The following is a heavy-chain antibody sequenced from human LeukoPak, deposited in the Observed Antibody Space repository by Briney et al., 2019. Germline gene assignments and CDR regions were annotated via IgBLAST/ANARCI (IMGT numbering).Heavy chain of an antibody. J-gene: IGHJ4*02. V-gene: IGHV1-2*06. CDR2: INPNNGGT. CDR1: EYTFTGYY. CDR3: TRESGSYHGNDF. D-gene: IGHD1-26*01. Sequence: PGASVKVSCKASEYTFTGYYMHWVRQAPGQGLEWMGRINPNNGGTNYAQKFQGRVTVTGDTSISTAYMELNSLRSDDTAVYYCTRESGSYHGNDFWGQGTLVTVSS.